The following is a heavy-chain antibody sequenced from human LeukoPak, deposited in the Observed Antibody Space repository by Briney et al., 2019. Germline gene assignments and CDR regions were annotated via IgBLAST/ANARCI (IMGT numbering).Heavy chain of an antibody. CDR3: ARGQLWFPLAFDI. V-gene: IGHV4-59*01. CDR1: GGSISSYY. D-gene: IGHD5-18*01. J-gene: IGHJ3*02. CDR2: IYYSGST. Sequence: SETLSLTCTASGGSISSYYWSWIRQPPGKGLEWIGYIYYSGSTNYNPSLKSRVTISVDTSKNQFSLKLSSVTAADTAVYYCARGQLWFPLAFDIWGQGTMVTVSS.